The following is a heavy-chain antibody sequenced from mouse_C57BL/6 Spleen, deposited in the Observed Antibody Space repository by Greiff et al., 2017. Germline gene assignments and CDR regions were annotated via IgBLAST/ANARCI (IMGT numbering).Heavy chain of an antibody. CDR1: GYTFTSYW. CDR2: INPKSGGT. J-gene: IGHJ2*01. D-gene: IGHD1-1*01. CDR3: ARTDYYGSSYGY. V-gene: IGHV1-72*01. Sequence: QVQLQQSGAELVKPGASVKLSCKASGYTFTSYWMHWVKQRPGRGLEWIGRINPKSGGTKYNEKFKGKGTLTVDKPSSTAYMQLSRLTSEDSAVYCCARTDYYGSSYGYWGQGTTLSVAT.